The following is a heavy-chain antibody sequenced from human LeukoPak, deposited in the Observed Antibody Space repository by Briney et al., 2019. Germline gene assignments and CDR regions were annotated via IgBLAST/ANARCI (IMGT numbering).Heavy chain of an antibody. CDR1: GYSFTNYW. J-gene: IGHJ3*02. CDR2: IYPGDSDT. V-gene: IGHV5-51*01. CDR3: ARRLAITMVRGVPTPCDAFDI. D-gene: IGHD3-10*01. Sequence: GESLKISCKGSGYSFTNYWIGWVRQMPGKGLGLMGIIYPGDSDTKYSPSFQGQVTISADKSISTAYLQWSSLKASDTAMYYCARRLAITMVRGVPTPCDAFDIWSQGTMVTAPS.